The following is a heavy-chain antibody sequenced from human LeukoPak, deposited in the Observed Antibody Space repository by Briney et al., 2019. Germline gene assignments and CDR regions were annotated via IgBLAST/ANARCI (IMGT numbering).Heavy chain of an antibody. CDR2: ISAYNGNT. Sequence: ASVKVSCKASGYTFTSYGISWVRQAPGQGLEWMGWISAYNGNTNYAQKLQGRVTMTTDTSTSTAYMELRSLRSDDTAVYYCARDVGGATENWFDPWGQGTLVTVSS. CDR1: GYTFTSYG. J-gene: IGHJ5*02. CDR3: ARDVGGATENWFDP. V-gene: IGHV1-18*01. D-gene: IGHD1-26*01.